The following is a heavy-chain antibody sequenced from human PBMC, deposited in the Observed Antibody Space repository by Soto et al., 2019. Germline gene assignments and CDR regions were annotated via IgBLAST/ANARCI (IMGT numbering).Heavy chain of an antibody. Sequence: SETLSLTCTVSGGSISSGGYYWSWIRQHPGKGLEWIGYFYYSGSTYYNLSLKSRVTISVDTSKNQFSLKLSSVTAADTAVYYYAITQGYTMVRGGSLEYTWFDPWGQGTLVTVSS. D-gene: IGHD3-10*01. CDR1: GGSISSGGYY. CDR3: AITQGYTMVRGGSLEYTWFDP. CDR2: FYYSGST. J-gene: IGHJ5*02. V-gene: IGHV4-31*03.